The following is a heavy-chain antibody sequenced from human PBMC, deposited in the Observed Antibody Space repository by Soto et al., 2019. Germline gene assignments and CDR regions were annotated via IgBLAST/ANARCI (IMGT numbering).Heavy chain of an antibody. J-gene: IGHJ5*02. CDR1: GGSISDTNYY. Sequence: SETLSLTCAVSGGSISDTNYYWGWIRQPPGKGLEWIGSISYSGNTYYSPSLKSRVTMSVDTSKNQFSLELSSVTAADTAVYYCARRGARIAATGLSSGFDPWGQGTLVTVSS. V-gene: IGHV4-39*01. CDR2: ISYSGNT. CDR3: ARRGARIAATGLSSGFDP. D-gene: IGHD6-13*01.